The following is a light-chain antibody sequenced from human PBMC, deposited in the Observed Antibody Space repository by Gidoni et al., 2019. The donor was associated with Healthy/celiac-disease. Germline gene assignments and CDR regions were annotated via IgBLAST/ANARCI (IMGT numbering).Light chain of an antibody. Sequence: DIQMTQSPSTLSASVGDRVTITCRASQSISSWLAWYQQKPGKAPKLLIYKAASLESGVPSRFSGSGSGTEFTFTISSLQPDDFATYYCKQYNSYSCSFGKGTKLEIK. CDR2: KAA. CDR1: QSISSW. V-gene: IGKV1-5*03. CDR3: KQYNSYSCS. J-gene: IGKJ2*04.